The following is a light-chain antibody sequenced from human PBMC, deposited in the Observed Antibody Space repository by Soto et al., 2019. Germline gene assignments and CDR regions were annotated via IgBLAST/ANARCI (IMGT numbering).Light chain of an antibody. CDR3: HQYNNWPPWT. CDR1: QSISTN. Sequence: EIVMTQSPATLSVSPGERVILSCRASQSISTNLAWYQYIPGQAPRLLIYAASTRATGIPARFSGSGSGIDFTLSITSLQSEDYAVYYCHQYNNWPPWTFGQGTKVEIK. J-gene: IGKJ1*01. CDR2: AAS. V-gene: IGKV3-15*01.